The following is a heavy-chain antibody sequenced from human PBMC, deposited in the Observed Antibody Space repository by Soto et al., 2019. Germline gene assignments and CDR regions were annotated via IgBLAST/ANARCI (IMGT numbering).Heavy chain of an antibody. CDR3: AKPLTTVTPNLAFDI. CDR1: GFTFSSYG. Sequence: QVQLVESGGGVVQPGRSLRLSCAASGFTFSSYGMHWVRQAPGKGLEWVAVISYDGSNKYYADSVKGRFTISRDNSKNTLYLQMNSLRAEDTAVYYCAKPLTTVTPNLAFDIWGQGTMVTVSS. V-gene: IGHV3-30*18. J-gene: IGHJ3*02. D-gene: IGHD4-17*01. CDR2: ISYDGSNK.